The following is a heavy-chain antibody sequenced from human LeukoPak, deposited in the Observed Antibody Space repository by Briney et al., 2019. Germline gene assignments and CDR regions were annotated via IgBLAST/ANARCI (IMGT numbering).Heavy chain of an antibody. CDR1: GYTFTDHY. CDR3: ARDQGSGSYYNVLLTGFDY. J-gene: IGHJ4*02. Sequence: GASVKVSCKASGYTFTDHYMHWVRQAPGQGLEWMGWINPNSGGTNYAQKFQGRVTMTRDTSISTAYMELSRLRSDDTAVYYCARDQGSGSYYNVLLTGFDYWGQGTLVTVSS. CDR2: INPNSGGT. D-gene: IGHD3-10*01. V-gene: IGHV1-2*02.